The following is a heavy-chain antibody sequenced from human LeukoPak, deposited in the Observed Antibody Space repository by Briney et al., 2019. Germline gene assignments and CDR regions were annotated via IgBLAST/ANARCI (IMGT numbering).Heavy chain of an antibody. CDR2: INQDESEE. D-gene: IGHD4-11*01. Sequence: GPSLRLSRAASGLSFSSDWTSSVRQAPGGRLEWVANINQDESEENFVDSVKGRFSISRDNAKRSLYLQMNSLRAEDTAMYYCARDRGYSTFDFWGQGTLVTVSS. CDR3: ARDRGYSTFDF. V-gene: IGHV3-7*04. J-gene: IGHJ4*02. CDR1: GLSFSSDW.